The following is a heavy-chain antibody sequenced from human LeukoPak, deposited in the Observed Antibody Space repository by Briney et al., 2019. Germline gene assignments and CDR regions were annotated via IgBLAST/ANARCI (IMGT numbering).Heavy chain of an antibody. J-gene: IGHJ4*02. CDR2: IKQDGSEK. D-gene: IGHD6-19*01. CDR1: GFTFSSYW. Sequence: GGSLRLSCAASGFTFSSYWMSWVRQAPGKELEWVANIKQDGSEKYYVDSVKGRFTISRDNAKNSLYLRLNSLRAEDTAVYYCARSPYTSGWYGVGYWGQGTLVTVSS. CDR3: ARSPYTSGWYGVGY. V-gene: IGHV3-7*01.